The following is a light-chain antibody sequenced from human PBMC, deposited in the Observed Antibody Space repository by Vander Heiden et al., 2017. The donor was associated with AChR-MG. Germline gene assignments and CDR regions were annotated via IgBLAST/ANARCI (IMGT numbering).Light chain of an antibody. CDR2: GAS. V-gene: IGKV3-15*01. CDR1: QSVSSN. CDR3: QRYNNWPLT. Sequence: EIVMPQSPVTLSVSPGERATLSCSASQSVSSNLAWYQQKPGQAPRLLIYGASTRATGIPARFSGSGSGTEFTLTISSLQSEDFAVYYCQRYNNWPLTFGGGTKVEIK. J-gene: IGKJ4*01.